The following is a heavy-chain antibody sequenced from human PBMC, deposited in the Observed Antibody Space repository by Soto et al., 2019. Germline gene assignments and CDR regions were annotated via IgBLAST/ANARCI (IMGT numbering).Heavy chain of an antibody. Sequence: PSETLSLTCSGSGDSMSGYYWTWFRQSPGKGLEWVGYVYYTGSTNYNPSLKSRVTVSVDTSKKQFSLILSSVTAADTAVYYCARITKSPNSGYFDYWGQGALVT. CDR1: GDSMSGYY. CDR2: VYYTGST. V-gene: IGHV4-59*01. CDR3: ARITKSPNSGYFDY. D-gene: IGHD3-10*01. J-gene: IGHJ4*02.